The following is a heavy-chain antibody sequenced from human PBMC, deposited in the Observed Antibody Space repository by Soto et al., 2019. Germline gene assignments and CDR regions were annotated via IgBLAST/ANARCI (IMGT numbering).Heavy chain of an antibody. D-gene: IGHD2-21*02. CDR2: ISSSSSTT. CDR3: ANWSHGGNFGDWFDP. CDR1: GFTFSSYG. J-gene: IGHJ5*02. V-gene: IGHV3-48*02. Sequence: GGSLRLSCAASGFTFSSYGMNWVRQAPGKGLEWVSYISSSSSTTYYADSVKGRFTISRDNVKNSLYLQMNSLRDEDTAVYYCANWSHGGNFGDWFDPWGQGTLVTVSS.